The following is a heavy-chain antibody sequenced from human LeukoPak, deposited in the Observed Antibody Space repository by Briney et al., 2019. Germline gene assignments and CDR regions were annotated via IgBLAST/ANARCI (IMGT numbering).Heavy chain of an antibody. CDR3: ATPISGYSYGYGGYY. CDR2: INPNSGGT. CDR1: GYTFTGYY. Sequence: GASVKVSCKASGYTFTGYYMHWVRQAPGQGLEWMGWINPNSGGTNYAQKFQGRVTVTRDTSISTAYMELSRLRSDDTAVYYCATPISGYSYGYGGYYWGQGTLVTVSS. D-gene: IGHD5-18*01. J-gene: IGHJ4*02. V-gene: IGHV1-2*02.